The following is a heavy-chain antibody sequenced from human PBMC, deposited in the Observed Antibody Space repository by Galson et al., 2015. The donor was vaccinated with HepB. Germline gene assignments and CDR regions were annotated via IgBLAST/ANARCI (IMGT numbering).Heavy chain of an antibody. V-gene: IGHV3-64D*06. CDR3: VKVTRNWFDP. D-gene: IGHD4-11*01. Sequence: PLGHDGADSGRDYSDHTMHGVGQAPGGGLEYVSGISNNGGRTYHADSVKGRFTISRDNSNNTLYLQMSSLRTEDTAVYYCVKVTRNWFDPWGQGTLVTVSS. CDR1: GRDYSDHT. CDR2: ISNNGGRT. J-gene: IGHJ5*02.